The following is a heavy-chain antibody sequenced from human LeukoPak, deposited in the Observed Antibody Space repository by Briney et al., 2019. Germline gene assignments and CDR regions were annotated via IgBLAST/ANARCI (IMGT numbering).Heavy chain of an antibody. Sequence: GGSLRLSCAASGFIFRSYAMSWVRQAPGKGLEWVSSVRGSGTNAIYADSVKGRFTISRDNSENSLYLQMNSLGAEDTAVYYCAKDFKYYHFWSFYPTPYFHYHMDVLGKGTTVTVSS. V-gene: IGHV3-23*01. CDR2: VRGSGTNA. J-gene: IGHJ6*03. CDR3: AKDFKYYHFWSFYPTPYFHYHMDV. D-gene: IGHD3-3*01. CDR1: GFIFRSYA.